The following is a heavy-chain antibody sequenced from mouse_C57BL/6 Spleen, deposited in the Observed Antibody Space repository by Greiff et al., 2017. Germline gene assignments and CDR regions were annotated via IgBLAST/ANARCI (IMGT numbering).Heavy chain of an antibody. CDR1: GYTFTSYW. D-gene: IGHD1-1*01. V-gene: IGHV1-5*01. J-gene: IGHJ3*01. CDR3: TRSYYGSSYCAY. CDR2: IYPGNSDT. Sequence: EVQLQQSGTVLARPGASVKMSCKTSGYTFTSYWMHWVKQRPGQGLEWIGAIYPGNSDTSYNQKFKGKDKLTAVTSASTAYMELSSLTNEDSAVYYCTRSYYGSSYCAYWGQGTLVTVSA.